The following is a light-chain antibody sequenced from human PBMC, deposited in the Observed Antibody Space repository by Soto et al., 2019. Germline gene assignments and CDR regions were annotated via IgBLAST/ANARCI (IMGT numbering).Light chain of an antibody. CDR1: QSIGTW. Sequence: DIQMTQSPSTLSASVGDRVTVTCRASQSIGTWLAWYQQKPGRAPKLLIYESFNLESGVPPRFSGSGSGTEFTLTISSLQPYDFASYFCQQYQTFPVTFGPGTKVDLK. CDR2: ESF. V-gene: IGKV1-5*01. CDR3: QQYQTFPVT. J-gene: IGKJ3*01.